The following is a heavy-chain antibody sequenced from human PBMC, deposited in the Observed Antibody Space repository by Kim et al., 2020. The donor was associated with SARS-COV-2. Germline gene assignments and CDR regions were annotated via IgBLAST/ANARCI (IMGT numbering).Heavy chain of an antibody. CDR1: GFTFSNYA. V-gene: IGHV3-9*01. CDR3: GKDQDNGWSNIDY. CDR2: ISWHNVNI. D-gene: IGHD6-19*01. J-gene: IGHJ4*02. Sequence: GGSLRLSCAASGFTFSNYAMQWVRQAPGKGLEWVSHISWHNVNIGYADSVKGRFTISRDNAKNSLYLQMNSLRAEDTALYYCGKDQDNGWSNIDYWGQGTLVTVSS.